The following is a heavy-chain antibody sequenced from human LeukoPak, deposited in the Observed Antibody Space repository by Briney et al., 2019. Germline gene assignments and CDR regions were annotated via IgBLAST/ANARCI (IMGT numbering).Heavy chain of an antibody. D-gene: IGHD3-10*01. CDR3: VRGGSGMDHYFDY. J-gene: IGHJ4*02. V-gene: IGHV3-30-3*01. CDR2: ISYDGSNK. CDR1: GFTFSSYA. Sequence: PGGSLRLSCAASGFTFSSYAIHWVRQAPGKGLEWVAVISYDGSNKYYADSVKGRFTISRDNSKNTLYLQMNSLRAEDTAVYYCVRGGSGMDHYFDYWGQGTLVTVSS.